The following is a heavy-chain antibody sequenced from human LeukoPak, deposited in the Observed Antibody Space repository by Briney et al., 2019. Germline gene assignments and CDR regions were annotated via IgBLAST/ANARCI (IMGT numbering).Heavy chain of an antibody. CDR1: GFTFSSYD. CDR3: AAPVTTGGSTAGLDF. CDR2: IWYDGSNK. D-gene: IGHD4-17*01. J-gene: IGHJ4*02. Sequence: PGGSLRLSCAASGFTFSSYDIHWVRQAPGKGLEWVAVIWYDGSNKYYADSVKGRFTISRDNSKSTLYLQMSSLRAEDTAVYFCAAPVTTGGSTAGLDFWGQGTLVTVSS. V-gene: IGHV3-33*01.